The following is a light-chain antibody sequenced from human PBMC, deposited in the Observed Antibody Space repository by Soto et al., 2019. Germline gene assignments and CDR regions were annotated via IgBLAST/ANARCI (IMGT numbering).Light chain of an antibody. Sequence: QSVLTQPPSASGTPGQRVTISCSGSSSNIGSNYVYWYQQLPGTAPKLLIYRNNQRPSGVPDRFSGSKSGTSASLAISGLRSEDDADYYCAAWDDSLSAGVFGGGTKVTVL. J-gene: IGLJ2*01. CDR3: AAWDDSLSAGV. CDR1: SSNIGSNY. V-gene: IGLV1-47*01. CDR2: RNN.